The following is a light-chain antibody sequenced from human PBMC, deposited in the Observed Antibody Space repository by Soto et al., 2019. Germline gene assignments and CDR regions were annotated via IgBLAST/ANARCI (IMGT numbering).Light chain of an antibody. Sequence: DIVMTQSPLSLPVTPGEPASISCKSSQSLLHSDGDNYLEWYVQKGGQSPQLLIYLVSHRASGVPDRLSGSGSGTDFTLKISKVEADDVGVYYCMQTLQTPYTFGPGTKVEIK. J-gene: IGKJ3*01. CDR2: LVS. CDR1: QSLLHSDGDNY. V-gene: IGKV2-28*01. CDR3: MQTLQTPYT.